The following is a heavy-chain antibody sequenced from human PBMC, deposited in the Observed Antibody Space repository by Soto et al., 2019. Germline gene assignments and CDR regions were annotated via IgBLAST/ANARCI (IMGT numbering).Heavy chain of an antibody. CDR2: INPNSGGT. CDR3: VRDLGSGWYGYYYGMDV. Sequence: ASVKVSCKASGYTFTGYYMHWVRQAPGQGLEWMGWINPNSGGTNYAQKFQGWVTMTRDTSISTAYMELSRLRSDDTAVYYCVRDLGSGWYGYYYGMDVWGQGTTVTVSS. V-gene: IGHV1-2*04. J-gene: IGHJ6*02. D-gene: IGHD6-19*01. CDR1: GYTFTGYY.